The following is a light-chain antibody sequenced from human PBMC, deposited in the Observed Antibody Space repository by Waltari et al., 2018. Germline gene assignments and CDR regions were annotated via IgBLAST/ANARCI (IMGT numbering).Light chain of an antibody. CDR2: WAA. Sequence: DIVMTQYPDSLAVPLGERATINCKSSQSILYSSNNKNYLAWYQKKPGQPPKLLIYWAATRESGVPDRFSGSGSGTDFTLTISSLQAEDVAVYYCQQYYSIPYTFGQGTKLEIK. CDR3: QQYYSIPYT. V-gene: IGKV4-1*01. J-gene: IGKJ2*01. CDR1: QSILYSSNNKNY.